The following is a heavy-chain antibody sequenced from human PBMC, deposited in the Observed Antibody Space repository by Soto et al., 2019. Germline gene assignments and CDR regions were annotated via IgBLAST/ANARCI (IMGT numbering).Heavy chain of an antibody. V-gene: IGHV1-18*01. CDR1: GYTFTNFG. CDR3: ARGETPIDY. Sequence: QVQLVQSGAEVKKPGASVKVSCKASGYTFTNFGISWVRQAPGQGLEWMGWISAYNGNTNSAQKFQGRVTMATDTTTSTAYMEMRSLRFDDTAVYYCARGETPIDYWGQGTLVTVSS. CDR2: ISAYNGNT. J-gene: IGHJ4*02. D-gene: IGHD1-26*01.